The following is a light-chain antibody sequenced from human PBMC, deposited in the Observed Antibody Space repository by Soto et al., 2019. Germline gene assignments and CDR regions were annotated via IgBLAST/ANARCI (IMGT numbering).Light chain of an antibody. J-gene: IGKJ1*01. CDR1: QSISTW. V-gene: IGKV1-5*03. CDR2: KAS. Sequence: GDRVTITCRASQSISTWLAWYQQKPGKAPKVLIFKASTLERGVPSRFSGSGSGTEFTLTISSLQPDDFATYYCQQYNTHSTFGQGTKVDIK. CDR3: QQYNTHST.